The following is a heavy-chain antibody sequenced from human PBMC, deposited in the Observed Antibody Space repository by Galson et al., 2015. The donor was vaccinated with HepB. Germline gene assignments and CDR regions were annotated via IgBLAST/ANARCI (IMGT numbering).Heavy chain of an antibody. CDR3: ARTGYSSTWSGSYYYYMDV. CDR1: GGSVSSGNYY. J-gene: IGHJ6*03. CDR2: IYSSGST. Sequence: ETLSLTCTVSGGSVSSGNYYWSWIRQPPGKGLEWIGYIYSSGSTHYNPSLKSRVTISVDTSQNQFYLKLSSVTAADTAVYYCARTGYSSTWSGSYYYYMDVWGKGTAVIASS. D-gene: IGHD6-13*01. V-gene: IGHV4-61*01.